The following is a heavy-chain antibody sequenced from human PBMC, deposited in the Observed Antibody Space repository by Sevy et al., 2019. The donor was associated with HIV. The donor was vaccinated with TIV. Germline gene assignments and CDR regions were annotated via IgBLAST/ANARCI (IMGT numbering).Heavy chain of an antibody. Sequence: ASVKVSCKASGYTFTSYGISWVRQAPGQGLEWMGWISAYNGNTNYAQMLQGRVTMTTDTSTSTAYMELRSLRSDDTAVYYCARDLLGSYYYYYMDVWGKGTTVTVSS. CDR2: ISAYNGNT. V-gene: IGHV1-18*01. D-gene: IGHD7-27*01. CDR1: GYTFTSYG. J-gene: IGHJ6*03. CDR3: ARDLLGSYYYYYMDV.